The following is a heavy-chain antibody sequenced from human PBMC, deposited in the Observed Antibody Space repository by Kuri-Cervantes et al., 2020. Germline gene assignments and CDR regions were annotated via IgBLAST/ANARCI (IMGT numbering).Heavy chain of an antibody. CDR1: GGSVSSYY. V-gene: IGHV4-4*07. J-gene: IGHJ4*02. CDR2: IYTSRST. CDR3: ARSSYYYGSGSYLYY. Sequence: SETLSLTCTVSGGSVSSYYWSWIRQPAGKRLEWIGRIYTSRSTNYNPSLKSRVTISVDTSKNQFSLKLSSVTAADTAVYYCARSSYYYGSGSYLYYWGQGTLVTVSS. D-gene: IGHD3-10*01.